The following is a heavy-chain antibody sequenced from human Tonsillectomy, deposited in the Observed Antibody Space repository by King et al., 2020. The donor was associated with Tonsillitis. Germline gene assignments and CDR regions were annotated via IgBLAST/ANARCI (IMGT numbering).Heavy chain of an antibody. CDR1: GFTFRRDT. V-gene: IGHV3-48*01. Sequence: VQLVESGGGLVQPGGSLRLSCAASGFTFRRDTRNWVRQAPGKGLEWVSYIISGSSTIYYAEPVKVRFTISRANAKNSLYLQMDSLRAEDTAVYYCARPGEFLSYWGQGTLVTVSS. CDR3: ARPGEFLSY. D-gene: IGHD3-3*01. J-gene: IGHJ4*02. CDR2: IISGSSTI.